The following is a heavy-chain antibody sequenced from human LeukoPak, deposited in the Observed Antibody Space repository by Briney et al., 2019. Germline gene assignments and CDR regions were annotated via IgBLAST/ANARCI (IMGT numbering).Heavy chain of an antibody. V-gene: IGHV1-69*01. CDR1: GGTFSSYA. CDR2: IIPIFGTA. CDR3: ARAGGSFSYYDILTASPGVYFDY. Sequence: SVKVSCKASGGTFSSYAISWERQAPGQGLEWMGGIIPIFGTANYAQKFQGRVTITADESTSTAYMELSSLRSEDTAVYYCARAGGSFSYYDILTASPGVYFDYWGQGTLVTVSS. D-gene: IGHD3-9*01. J-gene: IGHJ4*02.